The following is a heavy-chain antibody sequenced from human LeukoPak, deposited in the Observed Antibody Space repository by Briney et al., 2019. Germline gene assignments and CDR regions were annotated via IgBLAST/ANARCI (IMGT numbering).Heavy chain of an antibody. CDR2: ISYDGSNK. CDR3: AREAVVAATLVDY. V-gene: IGHV3-30*04. D-gene: IGHD2-15*01. Sequence: PGGSLRLSCAASGFTFSSYAMHWVRQAPGKGLEWVAVISYDGSNKYYADSVKGRFTISRDNAKNSLYLQMNSLRAEDTAVYYCAREAVVAATLVDYWGQGTLVTVSS. J-gene: IGHJ4*02. CDR1: GFTFSSYA.